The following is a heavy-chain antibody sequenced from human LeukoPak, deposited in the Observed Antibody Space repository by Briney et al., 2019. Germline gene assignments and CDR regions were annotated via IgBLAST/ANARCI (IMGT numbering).Heavy chain of an antibody. CDR2: INPSGGST. D-gene: IGHD5-18*01. CDR3: ARDRGNSAMDGELDY. J-gene: IGHJ4*02. Sequence: ASVKVSCKASGYTFTSYYMHWERQAPGQGLEWMGIINPSGGSTSYAQKFQGRVTMTRDTSTSTVYMELSSLRSEDTAVYYCARDRGNSAMDGELDYWGQGTLVTVSS. V-gene: IGHV1-46*01. CDR1: GYTFTSYY.